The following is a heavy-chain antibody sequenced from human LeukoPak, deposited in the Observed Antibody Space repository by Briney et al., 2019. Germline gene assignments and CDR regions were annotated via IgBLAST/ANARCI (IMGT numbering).Heavy chain of an antibody. J-gene: IGHJ4*02. D-gene: IGHD2-15*01. Sequence: GGSLRLSCAASGFTFSSSAMSWVRQAPGKGLEWVSAISNNGGYTYYADSVQGRFTISRYNSKSTLCLQMNNLRAEDTAVYYCAKQLGYCSDGSCYFPYWGQGTLVTVSS. CDR2: ISNNGGYT. V-gene: IGHV3-23*01. CDR1: GFTFSSSA. CDR3: AKQLGYCSDGSCYFPY.